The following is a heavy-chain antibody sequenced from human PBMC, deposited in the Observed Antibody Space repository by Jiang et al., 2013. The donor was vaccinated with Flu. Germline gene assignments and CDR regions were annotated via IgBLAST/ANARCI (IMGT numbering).Heavy chain of an antibody. CDR3: ARDYYVWGSYRQGFDY. CDR2: ISGHNGNT. V-gene: IGHV1-18*01. J-gene: IGHJ4*02. Sequence: GAEVKKPGASVKVSCKASGYTFTSYIITWVRQAPGQGPEWMGWISGHNGNTKYAQNFQGRFNMTTDTSTSTAYMELRSLRSDDTAVYFCARDYYVWGSYRQGFDYWGQGTLVTVSS. D-gene: IGHD3-16*02. CDR1: GYTFTSYI.